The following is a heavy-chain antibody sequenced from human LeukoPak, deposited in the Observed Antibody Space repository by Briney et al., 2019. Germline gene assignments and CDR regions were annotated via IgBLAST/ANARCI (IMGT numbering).Heavy chain of an antibody. J-gene: IGHJ4*02. V-gene: IGHV1-58*01. CDR1: GFTFTSSA. CDR2: IVVGSGNT. D-gene: IGHD6-6*01. Sequence: SVKVSCKASGFTFTSSAVQWVRQARGQRLEWTGWIVVGSGNTNYAQKFQERVTITRDMSTSTAYMELSSLRSEDTAVYYCAAWSPSIAALDYWGQGTLVTVSS. CDR3: AAWSPSIAALDY.